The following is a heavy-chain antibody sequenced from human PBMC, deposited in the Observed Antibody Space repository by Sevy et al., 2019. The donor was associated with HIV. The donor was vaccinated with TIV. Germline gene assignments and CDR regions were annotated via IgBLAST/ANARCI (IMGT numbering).Heavy chain of an antibody. CDR3: AVISSSSSQHGMDV. J-gene: IGHJ6*02. CDR1: GFTFSSYG. V-gene: IGHV3-30*03. D-gene: IGHD6-6*01. CDR2: ISYDGSNK. Sequence: GGSLRLSCAASGFTFSSYGMHWVRQAPGKGLEWVAVISYDGSNKYYADSVKGRFTISRDNSKNTLYLQMNSLRAEDTAVYDCAVISSSSSQHGMDVWGQGTTVTVSS.